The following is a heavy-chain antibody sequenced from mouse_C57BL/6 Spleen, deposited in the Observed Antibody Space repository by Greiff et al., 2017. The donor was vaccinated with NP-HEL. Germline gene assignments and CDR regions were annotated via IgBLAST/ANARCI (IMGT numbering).Heavy chain of an antibody. CDR2: IYPRSGNT. CDR1: GYTFTSYG. CDR3: ARQTVITSRGYYYAMDY. J-gene: IGHJ4*01. D-gene: IGHD2-4*01. V-gene: IGHV1-81*01. Sequence: VQLQQSGAELARPGASVKLSCKASGYTFTSYGISWVKQRTGQGLEWIGEIYPRSGNTYYNEKFKGKATLTADKSSSTAYMELRSLTSEDSAVYFCARQTVITSRGYYYAMDYWGQGTSVTVAS.